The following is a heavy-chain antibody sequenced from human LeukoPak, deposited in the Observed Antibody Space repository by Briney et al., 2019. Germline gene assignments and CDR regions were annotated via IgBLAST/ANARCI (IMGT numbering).Heavy chain of an antibody. J-gene: IGHJ4*02. D-gene: IGHD1-26*01. CDR1: GFTFSTYW. CDR2: ITTDGSTT. Sequence: GGSLRLSCAASGFTFSTYWMHWVRQAPGKGLVWVSRITTDGSTTTYGDSVKGRFTISRDNVKNTLSLQMNGLRAEDTAVYYCARDRDIVGAGTFDYWGQGTLVTVSS. CDR3: ARDRDIVGAGTFDY. V-gene: IGHV3-74*01.